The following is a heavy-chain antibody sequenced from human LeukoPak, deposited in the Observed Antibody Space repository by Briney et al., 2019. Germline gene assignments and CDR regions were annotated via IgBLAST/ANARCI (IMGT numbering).Heavy chain of an antibody. CDR2: ISYDGSNK. CDR3: AKGDYDYVWGSYPIDY. D-gene: IGHD3-16*01. Sequence: PGGSLRLSCAASGFTFSSYGMHWVRQAPGKGLEWVAVISYDGSNKYYADSVKGRFTISRDNSKNTLYLQMNSLRAEDTAVYYCAKGDYDYVWGSYPIDYWGQGTLVTVSS. J-gene: IGHJ4*02. CDR1: GFTFSSYG. V-gene: IGHV3-30*18.